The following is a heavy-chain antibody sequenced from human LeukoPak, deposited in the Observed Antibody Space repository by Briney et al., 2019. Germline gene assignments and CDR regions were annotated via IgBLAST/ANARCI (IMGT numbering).Heavy chain of an antibody. Sequence: GGSLRLSCAASGFTFSSYAMSWVRQAPGKGLEGVSAISGSGGSTYYAESVKGRFTISRDNSKNTLYLQMNSLRAEDTAVYYCAKNTYYDFWSGPDAAFDYWGQGTLVTVSS. CDR2: ISGSGGST. CDR1: GFTFSSYA. J-gene: IGHJ4*02. V-gene: IGHV3-23*01. D-gene: IGHD3-3*01. CDR3: AKNTYYDFWSGPDAAFDY.